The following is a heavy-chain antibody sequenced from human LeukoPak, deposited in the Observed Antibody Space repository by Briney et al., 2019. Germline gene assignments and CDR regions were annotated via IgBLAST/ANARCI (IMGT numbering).Heavy chain of an antibody. CDR2: IRYDGSNK. CDR3: AKIIVVLPSTISNPYYFDY. V-gene: IGHV3-30*02. CDR1: GFTFSSYG. Sequence: GGSLRLSCAASGFTFSSYGMHWVRQAPGKGLEWVAFIRYDGSNKYYADSVKGRFTISRDNSRNTLYLQMNSLRAEDTAVYYCAKIIVVLPSTISNPYYFDYWGQGTLVTVSS. J-gene: IGHJ4*02. D-gene: IGHD2-2*02.